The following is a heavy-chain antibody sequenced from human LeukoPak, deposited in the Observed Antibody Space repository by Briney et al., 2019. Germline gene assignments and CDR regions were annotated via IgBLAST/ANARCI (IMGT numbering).Heavy chain of an antibody. D-gene: IGHD1-26*01. J-gene: IGHJ4*02. CDR3: AKDRFAGATRYYFDY. CDR2: ISYDGSNK. V-gene: IGHV3-30*18. Sequence: GRSLRLSCAASGFTFSSYGMHWVRQAPGKGLEWVAVISYDGSNKYYADSVKGRFTISRDNSKNTVYLQMNSLRAEDTAVYYCAKDRFAGATRYYFDYWGRGTLVTVSS. CDR1: GFTFSSYG.